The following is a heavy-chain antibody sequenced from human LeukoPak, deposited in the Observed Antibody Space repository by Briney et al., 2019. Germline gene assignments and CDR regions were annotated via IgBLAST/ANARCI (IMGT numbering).Heavy chain of an antibody. V-gene: IGHV3-30*02. CDR2: IRYDGSNK. D-gene: IGHD6-19*01. Sequence: PGGSLRLSGAASGFTFSSYGMHWVRQAPGKGLEWVAFIRYDGSNKYYADSVKGRFTISRDNSKNTLYLQMNSLRAEDTAVYYCAKDRGYSSGWYRYWGQGTLVTVSS. J-gene: IGHJ4*02. CDR3: AKDRGYSSGWYRY. CDR1: GFTFSSYG.